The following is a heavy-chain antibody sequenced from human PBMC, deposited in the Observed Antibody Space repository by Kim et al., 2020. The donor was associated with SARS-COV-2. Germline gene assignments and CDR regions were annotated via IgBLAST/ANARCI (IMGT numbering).Heavy chain of an antibody. CDR2: IYYSGST. V-gene: IGHV4-59*01. CDR1: GGSISSYY. J-gene: IGHJ4*02. D-gene: IGHD3-10*01. Sequence: SETLSLTCTVSGGSISSYYWSWIRQPPGKGLEWIGYIYYSGSTNYNPSLKSRVTISVDTSNNQFSLKLSSVTAADTAVYYCARDMGGVFDYWGQGTLVTVSS. CDR3: ARDMGGVFDY.